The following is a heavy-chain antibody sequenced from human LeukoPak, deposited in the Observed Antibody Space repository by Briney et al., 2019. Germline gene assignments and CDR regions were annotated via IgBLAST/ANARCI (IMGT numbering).Heavy chain of an antibody. V-gene: IGHV3-64*01. J-gene: IGHJ1*01. D-gene: IGHD3-22*01. Sequence: GGSLRLSCAASGFTFRCYGMHWVRQAPGKGLEYVSAISSNGGRTYYANSVKGRFTISRDNSRNTLYLQMGSLRAEDMAVYYCATYYYDSGGFHFHHWGQGTLVTVSS. CDR3: ATYYYDSGGFHFHH. CDR1: GFTFRCYG. CDR2: ISSNGGRT.